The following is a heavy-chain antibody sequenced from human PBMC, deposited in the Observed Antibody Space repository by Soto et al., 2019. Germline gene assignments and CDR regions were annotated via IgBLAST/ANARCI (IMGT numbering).Heavy chain of an antibody. V-gene: IGHV4-34*01. D-gene: IGHD3-9*01. CDR1: GGSFSGYY. CDR3: AKLPQYETLTGYLNYFDY. Sequence: SETLSLTCAVYGGSFSGYYWSWIRQPPGKGLEWIGEINHSGSTNYNPSLKSRVTISVDTSKNQFSLKLSSVTAADTAVYFCAKLPQYETLTGYLNYFDYWGPGILVTVSS. CDR2: INHSGST. J-gene: IGHJ4*02.